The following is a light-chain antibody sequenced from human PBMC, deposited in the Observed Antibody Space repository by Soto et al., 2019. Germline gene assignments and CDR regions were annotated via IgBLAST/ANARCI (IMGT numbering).Light chain of an antibody. J-gene: IGKJ4*01. CDR1: QSVSSN. CDR3: QQYNNWPPGLT. V-gene: IGKV3-15*01. CDR2: GAS. Sequence: IMMKQSPATVSVYPGERATLSCRASQSVSSNLAWYQQKPGQAPRLLIYGASTRATGIPARFSGSGSGTEFTLTISSLQSEDFAVYYCQQYNNWPPGLTFGGGTKV.